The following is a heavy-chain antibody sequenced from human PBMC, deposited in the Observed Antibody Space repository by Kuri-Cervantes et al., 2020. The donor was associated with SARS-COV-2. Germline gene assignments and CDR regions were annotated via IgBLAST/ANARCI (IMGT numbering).Heavy chain of an antibody. CDR1: GFTFSSYS. CDR2: ISSSSSTI. J-gene: IGHJ4*02. CDR3: IVVVQAAFDS. V-gene: IGHV3-48*01. D-gene: IGHD2-2*01. Sequence: GESLKISCAASGFTFSSYSMNWVRQAPGKGLDWVSYISSSSSTIYYADSVKGRFTISRDSPKNSLYLQMNSLRAEDTAVDYCIVVVQAAFDSWGQGTLVTVSS.